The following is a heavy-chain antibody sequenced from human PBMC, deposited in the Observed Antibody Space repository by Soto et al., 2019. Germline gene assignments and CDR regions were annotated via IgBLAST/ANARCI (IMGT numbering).Heavy chain of an antibody. D-gene: IGHD3-3*01. Sequence: GGSLRLSCAASGFTFSSAWMNWVRQAPGKGLEWVGRIKSKTDGGTTDYAAPVKGRFTISRDDSKNTLYLQMNSLKTEDTAVYYCTTDSRDYDFWSGPADAADGMDVWGQGTTVIVSS. CDR3: TTDSRDYDFWSGPADAADGMDV. CDR2: IKSKTDGGTT. J-gene: IGHJ6*02. V-gene: IGHV3-15*07. CDR1: GFTFSSAW.